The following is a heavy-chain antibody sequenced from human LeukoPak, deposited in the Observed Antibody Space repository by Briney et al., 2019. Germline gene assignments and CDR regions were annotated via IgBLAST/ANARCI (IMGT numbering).Heavy chain of an antibody. V-gene: IGHV4-34*01. Sequence: SETLSLTCAVYGGSFSGYYWSWIRQPPGKGLEWIGEINHSGSTNYNPSLKSRVTISVDTSKNQFSLKLSSVTAADTAVYYCARGGVRGVTRNWFDPWGQGTLVTVSS. CDR2: INHSGST. CDR3: ARGGVRGVTRNWFDP. J-gene: IGHJ5*02. D-gene: IGHD3-10*01. CDR1: GGSFSGYY.